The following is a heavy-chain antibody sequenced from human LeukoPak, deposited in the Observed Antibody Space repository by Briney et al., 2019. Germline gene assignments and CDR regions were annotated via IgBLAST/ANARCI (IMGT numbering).Heavy chain of an antibody. Sequence: KGGESLMISCKASGYSFTSYWIGWVRQMPGKGLEWMGIIYPGDSDTRYSPSFQGQVTISADKSISTAYLQWSSLKASDTAMYYCARRWEMATIYGEDAFDIWGQGTMVTVSS. V-gene: IGHV5-51*01. D-gene: IGHD5-24*01. J-gene: IGHJ3*02. CDR1: GYSFTSYW. CDR2: IYPGDSDT. CDR3: ARRWEMATIYGEDAFDI.